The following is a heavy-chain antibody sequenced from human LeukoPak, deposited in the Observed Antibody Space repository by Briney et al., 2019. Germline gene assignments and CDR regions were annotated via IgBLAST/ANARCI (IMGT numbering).Heavy chain of an antibody. Sequence: GGSLRLSCTASGVTFRDYAISWVRQATGKGLEWVGLIRTKAYGGTTRYAASVRGRFIASRDDSKRIAYLQMNSLKTEDTAVYHCTRRYCDRNSCFEYWGQGTLVTVSS. CDR2: IRTKAYGGTT. CDR3: TRRYCDRNSCFEY. V-gene: IGHV3-49*04. D-gene: IGHD2/OR15-2a*01. CDR1: GVTFRDYA. J-gene: IGHJ4*02.